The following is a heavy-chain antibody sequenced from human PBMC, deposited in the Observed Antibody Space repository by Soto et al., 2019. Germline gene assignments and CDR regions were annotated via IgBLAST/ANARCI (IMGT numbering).Heavy chain of an antibody. CDR2: IHTGGKT. V-gene: IGHV3-53*02. Sequence: QLVESGGGLIQPGGSLRLSCAASGFTVTRNYMTWAPLPPGTGRGCVSTIHTGGKTYYTDSVKGRFTVSRDGSKNTLHLQMNTLRVEDTAVYYCATGGSKRVRGAIVEVFHLEFWGRGTVVTVSS. J-gene: IGHJ4*02. CDR3: ATGGSKRVRGAIVEVFHLEF. CDR1: GFTVTRNY. D-gene: IGHD3-10*01.